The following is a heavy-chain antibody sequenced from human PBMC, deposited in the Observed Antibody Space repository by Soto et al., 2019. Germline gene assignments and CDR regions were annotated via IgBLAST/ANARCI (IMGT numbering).Heavy chain of an antibody. D-gene: IGHD4-4*01. CDR2: IYYSGST. Sequence: SETLSLTCTVSGGSISSGDYYWSWIRQPPGKGLEWIGYIYYSGSTYYNPSLKSRVTISVDTSKNQFSLKLSSVTAADTAVYYCARDLSQLPTISFEQDYYYYGMDVWGQGTTVTVSS. J-gene: IGHJ6*02. CDR1: GGSISSGDYY. CDR3: ARDLSQLPTISFEQDYYYYGMDV. V-gene: IGHV4-30-4*01.